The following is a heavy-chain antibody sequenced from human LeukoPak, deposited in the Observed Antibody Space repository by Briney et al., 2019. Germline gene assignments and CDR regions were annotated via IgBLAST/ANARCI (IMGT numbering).Heavy chain of an antibody. CDR2: IYYSGST. J-gene: IGHJ6*03. D-gene: IGHD1-1*01. Sequence: SETLSLTCTVSGGSISSSSYYWGWIRQPPGKGLDWSGSIYYSGSTYYNPPLKSRVTISVDTSKNQFSLKLSSVTAADTAVYYCARHYWDDTNYYYYYYMDVWGKGTTVTVSS. V-gene: IGHV4-39*01. CDR3: ARHYWDDTNYYYYYYMDV. CDR1: GGSISSSSYY.